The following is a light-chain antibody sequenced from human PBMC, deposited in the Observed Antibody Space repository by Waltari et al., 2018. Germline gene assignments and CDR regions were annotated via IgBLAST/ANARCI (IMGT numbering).Light chain of an antibody. J-gene: IGKJ2*01. CDR3: QQRSNWPPKYT. Sequence: EIVLTQSPVTLSLSPGERATLSCRASQSVRRYLAWYKQKPGQAPRLRIYAASNSATGIPARVSGSGSGTDFTFTISSLEPEDFAVYYCQQRSNWPPKYTFGQGTKLEIK. CDR1: QSVRRY. V-gene: IGKV3-11*01. CDR2: AAS.